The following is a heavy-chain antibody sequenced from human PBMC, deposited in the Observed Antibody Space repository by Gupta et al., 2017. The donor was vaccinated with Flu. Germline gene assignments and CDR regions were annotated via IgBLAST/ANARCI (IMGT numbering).Heavy chain of an antibody. D-gene: IGHD3-9*01. CDR1: GYTFTGYY. CDR3: ARVSSDYDILTGYSYFDY. V-gene: IGHV1-2*02. J-gene: IGHJ4*02. Sequence: QVQLVQSGAEVKKPGASVKVPCKASGYTFTGYYMNWVRQAPGQGLEWMGWTNPNSGGTNYAQKFQGRVTMTRDTSISTAYMELSRLRSDDTAVYYCARVSSDYDILTGYSYFDYWGQGTLVTVSS. CDR2: TNPNSGGT.